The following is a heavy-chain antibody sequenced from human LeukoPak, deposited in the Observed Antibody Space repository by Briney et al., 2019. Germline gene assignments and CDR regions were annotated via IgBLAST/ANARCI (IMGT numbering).Heavy chain of an antibody. Sequence: GGSLRLSCAASGFTFTTYAMSWVRQAPGKGLEWVSAISGSGASTYYGDSVKGRFTISRDNSKNTLYLQMNSLSAEDTAVYYCAKDFDYGGSSSDSYDMWGQGTMVTVSS. CDR3: AKDFDYGGSSSDSYDM. D-gene: IGHD4-17*01. CDR2: ISGSGAST. CDR1: GFTFTTYA. J-gene: IGHJ3*02. V-gene: IGHV3-23*01.